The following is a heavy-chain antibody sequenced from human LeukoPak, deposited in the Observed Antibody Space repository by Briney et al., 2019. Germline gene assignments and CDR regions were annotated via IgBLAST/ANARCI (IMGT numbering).Heavy chain of an antibody. CDR2: IYYSGST. V-gene: IGHV4-59*01. CDR3: ARGGYCSSTSCYYSSSWYGGNHDAFDI. D-gene: IGHD2-2*03. Sequence: SETLSLTCTVSGGSISSYYWSWIRQPPGKGLEWIEYIYYSGSTNYNPSLKSRVTISVDTSKNQFSLKLSSVTAADTAVYYCARGGYCSSTSCYYSSSWYGGNHDAFDIWGQGTMVTVSS. J-gene: IGHJ3*02. CDR1: GGSISSYY.